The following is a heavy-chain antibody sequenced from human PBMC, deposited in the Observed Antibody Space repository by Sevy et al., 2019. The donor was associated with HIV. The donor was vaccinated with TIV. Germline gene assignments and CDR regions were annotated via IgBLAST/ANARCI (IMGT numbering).Heavy chain of an antibody. Sequence: ASVKVSCKASGYTFTGYYMHWVRQAPGQGLEWMGWINPNSGGTNYAQKFQGRVTMTRDTSISTAYMELSRLRSDDTAVYYCARDLRRGSYCADYWGQGTLVTVSS. V-gene: IGHV1-2*02. CDR3: ARDLRRGSYCADY. CDR1: GYTFTGYY. J-gene: IGHJ4*02. D-gene: IGHD1-26*01. CDR2: INPNSGGT.